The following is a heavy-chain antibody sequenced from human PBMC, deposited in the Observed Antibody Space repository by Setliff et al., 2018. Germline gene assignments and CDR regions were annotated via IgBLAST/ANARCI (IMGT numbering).Heavy chain of an antibody. V-gene: IGHV3-21*01. J-gene: IGHJ6*02. CDR2: ISSSSSYI. D-gene: IGHD3-16*01. CDR1: GFTFSSYS. Sequence: LRLSCAASGFTFSSYSMNWVRQAPGKGLEWVSSISSSSSYIYYADSVKGRFTIPRDNAKNSLYLQMNSLRAEDTAVYYCARKGVMGDYMDVWGQGTTVTVSS. CDR3: ARKGVMGDYMDV.